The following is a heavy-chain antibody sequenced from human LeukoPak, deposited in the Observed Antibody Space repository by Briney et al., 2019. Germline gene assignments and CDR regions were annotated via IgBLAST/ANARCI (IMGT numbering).Heavy chain of an antibody. CDR1: GGSFSGYY. CDR2: INHSGST. CDR3: ARVGPYYYDSSGYPRSFDFDY. V-gene: IGHV4-34*01. Sequence: SETLSLTCAVYGGSFSGYYWSWIRQPPGKGLEWIGEINHSGSTNYNPSLKSRVTISVDTSKNQFSLKLSSVTAADTAVYYCARVGPYYYDSSGYPRSFDFDYWGQGTLVTVSS. J-gene: IGHJ4*02. D-gene: IGHD3-22*01.